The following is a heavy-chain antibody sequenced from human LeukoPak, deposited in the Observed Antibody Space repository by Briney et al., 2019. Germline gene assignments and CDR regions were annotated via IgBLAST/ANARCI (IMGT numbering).Heavy chain of an antibody. CDR2: IYYSGST. Sequence: SETLSLTCTVSGGSISSSRYYWGWIRQPPGKGLEWIGYIYYSGSTNYNPSLKSRVTISVDTSKNQFSLKLSSVTAADTAVYYCARYSGYDSLFFDYWGQGTLVTVSS. CDR3: ARYSGYDSLFFDY. J-gene: IGHJ4*02. V-gene: IGHV4-61*05. CDR1: GGSISSSRYY. D-gene: IGHD5-12*01.